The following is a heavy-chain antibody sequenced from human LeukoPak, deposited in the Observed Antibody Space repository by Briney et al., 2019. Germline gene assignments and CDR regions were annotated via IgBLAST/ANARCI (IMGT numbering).Heavy chain of an antibody. CDR1: GGSFSGYY. V-gene: IGHV4-39*01. CDR3: ASRASVAGDFDY. D-gene: IGHD6-19*01. CDR2: IYYSGST. Sequence: PSEALSLTCAVYGGSFSGYYWGWIRQPPGKGLEWIGSIYYSGSTYYNPSLKSRVTISVDTSKNQFSLKLSSVTAADTAVYYCASRASVAGDFDYWGQGTLVTVSS. J-gene: IGHJ4*02.